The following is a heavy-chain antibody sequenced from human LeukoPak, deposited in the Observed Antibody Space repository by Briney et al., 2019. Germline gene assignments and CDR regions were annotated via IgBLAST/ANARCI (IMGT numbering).Heavy chain of an antibody. CDR2: ISGNGGST. Sequence: GGSLRLSCAASGFTFSSFAMSWVRQTPGQGLEWVSAISGNGGSTYYAGSVKGRFTISRDNSKNTLYLQMNSLRAEDTAVYYCAKRRRFWSGYSDYWGQRTLVTVSS. CDR1: GFTFSSFA. J-gene: IGHJ4*02. CDR3: AKRRRFWSGYSDY. D-gene: IGHD3-3*01. V-gene: IGHV3-23*01.